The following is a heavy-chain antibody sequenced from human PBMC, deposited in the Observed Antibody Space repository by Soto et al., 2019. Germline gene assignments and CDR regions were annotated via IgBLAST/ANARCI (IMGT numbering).Heavy chain of an antibody. CDR2: INHSGST. J-gene: IGHJ4*02. V-gene: IGHV4-34*01. D-gene: IGHD3-16*02. Sequence: QVQRQQWGAGLLKPSETLSLTCAVYGGSFSGYYWSWIRQPPGKGLEWIGEINHSGSTNYNPSLKSRVTISVDTSKNQFSLKLSSVTAADTAVYYCAILGELSLIDYWGQGTLVTVSS. CDR1: GGSFSGYY. CDR3: AILGELSLIDY.